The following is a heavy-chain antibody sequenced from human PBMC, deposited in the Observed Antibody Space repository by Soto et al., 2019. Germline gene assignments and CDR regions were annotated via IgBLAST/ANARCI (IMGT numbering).Heavy chain of an antibody. CDR1: GYTFTGYY. CDR2: INPNRGGT. CDR3: ARVSALSGMDV. J-gene: IGHJ6*02. D-gene: IGHD3-10*01. V-gene: IGHV1-2*02. Sequence: QVQLVQSGAEVKKPGASVKVSCKASGYTFTGYYMHWVRQAPGQGLEWMGWINPNRGGTNYAQKFQGRVTMTRDTSISTAYMELSRLRSDDTAVYYCARVSALSGMDVWGQGTTVTVSS.